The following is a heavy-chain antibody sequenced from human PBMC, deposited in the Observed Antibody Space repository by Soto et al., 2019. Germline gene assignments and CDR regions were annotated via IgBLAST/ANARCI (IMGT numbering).Heavy chain of an antibody. CDR1: GGTFSSYA. J-gene: IGHJ6*02. CDR3: ASPHFEVVVITTDYYGMDV. Sequence: QVQLVQSGAEVKKPGSSVKVSCKASGGTFSSYAISWVRQAPGQGLEWMGGIIPIVGTANYAQKFQGRVTITADESTSTAYMELSSLRSEDTAVYYCASPHFEVVVITTDYYGMDVWGQGTTVTVSS. V-gene: IGHV1-69*01. D-gene: IGHD3-22*01. CDR2: IIPIVGTA.